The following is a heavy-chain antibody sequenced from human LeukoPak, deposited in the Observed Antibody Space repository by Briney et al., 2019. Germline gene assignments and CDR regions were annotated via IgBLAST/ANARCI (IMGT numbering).Heavy chain of an antibody. CDR3: ARDSGYDKPYYYYGMDV. V-gene: IGHV1-46*01. D-gene: IGHD5-12*01. Sequence: ASVKVSCKASGYTFTSYYMHWVRQAPGQGLEWMGIINPSGGSTSYAQKFQGRVTMTTDTSTSTAYMELRSLRSDDTAVYYCARDSGYDKPYYYYGMDVWGQGTTVTVSS. J-gene: IGHJ6*02. CDR2: INPSGGST. CDR1: GYTFTSYY.